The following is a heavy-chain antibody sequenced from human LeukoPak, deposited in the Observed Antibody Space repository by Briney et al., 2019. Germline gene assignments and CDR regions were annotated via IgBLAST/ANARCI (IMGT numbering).Heavy chain of an antibody. V-gene: IGHV1-69*05. J-gene: IGHJ5*02. CDR1: GGTFSSYA. CDR2: IIPIFGTA. CDR3: ARAGSSWYVGWFDP. Sequence: SVKVSRKASGGTFSSYAISWVRQAPGQGLEWMGGIIPIFGTANYAQKFQGRVTITTDESTSTAYMELSSLRSEDTAVYYCARAGSSWYVGWFDPWGQGTLVTVSS. D-gene: IGHD6-13*01.